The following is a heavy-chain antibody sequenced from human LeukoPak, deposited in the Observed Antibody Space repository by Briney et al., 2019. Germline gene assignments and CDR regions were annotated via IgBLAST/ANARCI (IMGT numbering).Heavy chain of an antibody. J-gene: IGHJ4*02. CDR1: GFTFSSYW. CDR2: IKEDGSEK. Sequence: SGGSLRLSCAASGFTFSSYWMSWVRQAPGKGLEWVANIKEDGSEKFHVGSVRGRFTISRDNAKNSLYLQMNSLRAEDTAVYYCAKDARRTFGLSSGLYRGSYYFDYWGQGTLVTVSS. D-gene: IGHD6-19*01. CDR3: AKDARRTFGLSSGLYRGSYYFDY. V-gene: IGHV3-7*01.